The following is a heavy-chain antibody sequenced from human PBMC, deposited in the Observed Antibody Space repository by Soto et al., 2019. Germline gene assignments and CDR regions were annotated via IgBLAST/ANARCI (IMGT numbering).Heavy chain of an antibody. CDR3: DRGVVVPADINRLLSGMDV. Sequence: SSTXSLTGTFAVCSIISGYYYLSWIRQPPGNVLEWIGYIYYSGITYYNPSLKSRVTISVDTSKNQLSLKLSSVTAADTAVYYCDRGVVVPADINRLLSGMDVWGQGTTVTV. V-gene: IGHV4-30-4*01. D-gene: IGHD2-2*02. CDR2: IYYSGIT. J-gene: IGHJ6*02. CDR1: VCSIISGYYY.